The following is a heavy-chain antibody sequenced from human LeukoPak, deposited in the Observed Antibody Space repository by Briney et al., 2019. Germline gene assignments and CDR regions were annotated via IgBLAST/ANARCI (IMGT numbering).Heavy chain of an antibody. Sequence: PGGSLRLSCAASGFTLSTYWMHWVRQAPGKGLVWVSRINSDGNTIYADSVKGRFTISRDNSKNTLSLQMNGLIPEDTAVYYCAKSVASDAYWGQGTLVTVSS. CDR1: GFTLSTYW. D-gene: IGHD5-12*01. CDR2: INSDGNT. J-gene: IGHJ4*02. V-gene: IGHV3-74*01. CDR3: AKSVASDAY.